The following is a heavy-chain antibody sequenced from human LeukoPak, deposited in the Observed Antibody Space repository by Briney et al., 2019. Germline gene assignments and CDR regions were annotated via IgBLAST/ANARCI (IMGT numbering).Heavy chain of an antibody. CDR1: GGSISDSGYY. CDR2: IHYSGST. CDR3: ARRDYIITYFFDN. J-gene: IGHJ4*02. V-gene: IGHV4-39*01. Sequence: WETLSLTCTVSGGSISDSGYYWGWIRQPPGVGLEWIGNIHYSGSTNYNPSVKSRVTISIDTSKNQFSLELSSLTAADTAVYYCARRDYIITYFFDNWGQGTLVTVSS. D-gene: IGHD4-17*01.